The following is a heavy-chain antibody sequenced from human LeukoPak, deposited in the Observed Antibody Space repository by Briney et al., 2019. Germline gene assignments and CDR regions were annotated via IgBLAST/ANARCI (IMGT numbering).Heavy chain of an antibody. J-gene: IGHJ3*02. D-gene: IGHD4-17*01. CDR2: IYHDGIA. V-gene: IGHV4-34*01. Sequence: SETLSLTCAVYGGSFSGYFWTWIRQPPGKGLEWIGEIYHDGIANYNPSLKSRVTISIDTSKNQFSLRLSSVTAADTAVYYCARSRNYGDVFDIWGQGTRVTVSS. CDR1: GGSFSGYF. CDR3: ARSRNYGDVFDI.